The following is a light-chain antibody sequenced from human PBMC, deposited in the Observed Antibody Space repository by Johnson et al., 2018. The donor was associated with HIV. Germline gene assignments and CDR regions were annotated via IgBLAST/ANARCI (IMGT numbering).Light chain of an antibody. V-gene: IGLV1-51*01. Sequence: QSVLTQPPSVSAAPGQKVTISCSGSSSNIGNNYVSWYRQLPGTAPKLLIYDNNKRPSGIPDRFSGYKSGTTATLGITVLQTGDEADYYCGTWDSSMSAEVFGTGTKVTVL. CDR1: SSNIGNNY. CDR2: DNN. CDR3: GTWDSSMSAEV. J-gene: IGLJ1*01.